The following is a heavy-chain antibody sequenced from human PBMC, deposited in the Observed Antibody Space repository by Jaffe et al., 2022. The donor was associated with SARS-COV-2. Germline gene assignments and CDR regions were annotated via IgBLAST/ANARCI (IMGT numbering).Heavy chain of an antibody. Sequence: QVQLQESGPGLVKPSQTLSLTCTVSGGSISSDSYYWSWIRQPAGKGLEWIGRIYTNGSPNYNPSLKSRVTMSVDTSKNQFSLRLDSVTAADTAVYYCVRGYGFPAFFDYWGRGTLVSVSS. J-gene: IGHJ4*02. D-gene: IGHD3-16*01. CDR1: GGSISSDSYY. V-gene: IGHV4-61*02. CDR3: VRGYGFPAFFDY. CDR2: IYTNGSP.